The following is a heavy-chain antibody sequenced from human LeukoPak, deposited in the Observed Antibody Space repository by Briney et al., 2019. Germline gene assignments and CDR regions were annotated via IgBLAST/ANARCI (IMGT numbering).Heavy chain of an antibody. CDR3: ARGPSYVWGSYRYTILYYFDY. CDR2: ITQDGNEK. Sequence: GGSLRLSCAASGFTFSSYWMSWVRQAPGKGLEWVANITQDGNEKYYVDSVKGRFTISRDNAKNSLYLQMNSLRAEDTAVYYCARGPSYVWGSYRYTILYYFDYWGQGTLVTVSS. CDR1: GFTFSSYW. V-gene: IGHV3-7*03. D-gene: IGHD3-16*02. J-gene: IGHJ4*02.